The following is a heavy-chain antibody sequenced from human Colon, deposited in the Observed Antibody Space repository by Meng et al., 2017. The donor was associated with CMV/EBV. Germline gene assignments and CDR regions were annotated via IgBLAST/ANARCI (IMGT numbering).Heavy chain of an antibody. J-gene: IGHJ4*02. V-gene: IGHV3-21*01. CDR1: GFPFSDYS. CDR3: VTYAQEASFEY. Sequence: DVELVTCGGGLVKPGGSLRLSCEVSGFPFSDYSMNWFRQAPGKGLEWVSSISKSDTYIFYKDSVKGRFTISRDNARNSVYLQMNSLRVEDTAVYYCVTYAQEASFEYWGQGTLVTVSS. D-gene: IGHD3-16*01. CDR2: ISKSDTYI.